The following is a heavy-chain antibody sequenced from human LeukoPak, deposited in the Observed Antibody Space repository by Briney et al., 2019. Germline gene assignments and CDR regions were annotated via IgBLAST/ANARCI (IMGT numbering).Heavy chain of an antibody. V-gene: IGHV1-18*01. J-gene: IGHJ4*02. CDR1: GYTFTSYG. D-gene: IGHD1-26*01. CDR2: ISAYNGNT. Sequence: GASVKVSCKASGYTFTSYGISWVRQAPGQGLEWMGWISAYNGNTNYAQKLQGRVTMTTDTSTSTAYMELRSLRSDDTAVYYCARGVVGATRGAKFDYWGQGTLVTVSS. CDR3: ARGVVGATRGAKFDY.